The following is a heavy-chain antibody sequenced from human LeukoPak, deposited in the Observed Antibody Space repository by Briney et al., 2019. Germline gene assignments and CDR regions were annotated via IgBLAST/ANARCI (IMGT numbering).Heavy chain of an antibody. CDR1: GFTFSSYA. CDR3: AKGSCSSTSCYYYYMDV. CDR2: ISGSGGST. J-gene: IGHJ6*03. Sequence: PGGSLRLSCAASGFTFSSYAMSWVRQAPGKGLEWVSAISGSGGSTYYADSVKGRFTISRDSSKNTLYLQMNSLRAEDTAVYYCAKGSCSSTSCYYYYMDVWGKGTTVTVSS. D-gene: IGHD2-2*01. V-gene: IGHV3-23*01.